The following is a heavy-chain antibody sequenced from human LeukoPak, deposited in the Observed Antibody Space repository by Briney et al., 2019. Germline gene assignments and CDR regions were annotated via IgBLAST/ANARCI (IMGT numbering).Heavy chain of an antibody. CDR3: ARGQRITMTD. Sequence: SETLSLTCTVSGGSISSYYWSWIRQPAGKGLEWVGRIYTSGSTNYNPSLKSRVTMSVDTSRNQFSLRLSSVTAADTAVYYCARGQRITMTDWGQGTLVTVSS. J-gene: IGHJ4*02. CDR1: GGSISSYY. V-gene: IGHV4-4*07. D-gene: IGHD3-22*01. CDR2: IYTSGST.